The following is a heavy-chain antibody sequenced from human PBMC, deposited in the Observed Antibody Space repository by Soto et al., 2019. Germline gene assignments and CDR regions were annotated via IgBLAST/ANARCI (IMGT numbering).Heavy chain of an antibody. D-gene: IGHD6-19*01. CDR2: ISGSGSTA. Sequence: GGSLRLSCAASGFVFSSYAMSWVRQAPGKGLEWVSAISGSGSTAYYADSVKGRFIFSRDNPKNTMYLQMNSLRAEDTAVYFCAKTTDGWFSAFEIWGQGTVVTVSS. CDR1: GFVFSSYA. CDR3: AKTTDGWFSAFEI. V-gene: IGHV3-23*01. J-gene: IGHJ3*02.